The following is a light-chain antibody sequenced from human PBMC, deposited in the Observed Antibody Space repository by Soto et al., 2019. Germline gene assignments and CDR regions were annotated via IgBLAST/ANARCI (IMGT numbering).Light chain of an antibody. J-gene: IGKJ2*01. Sequence: EIVMTQSPATLSVSPGERATLSCRASQSVSSNLAWYQQKPGQAPRLLIYGASTRATGIPARFSGSGSGTEFTLTISRLHSEDFAVYYCQQYNNWSGTFGQGTKLEIK. CDR2: GAS. CDR3: QQYNNWSGT. CDR1: QSVSSN. V-gene: IGKV3-15*01.